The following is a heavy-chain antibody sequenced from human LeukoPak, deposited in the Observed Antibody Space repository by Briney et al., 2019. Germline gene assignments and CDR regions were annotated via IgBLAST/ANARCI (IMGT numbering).Heavy chain of an antibody. CDR1: GGSIRTGDRY. D-gene: IGHD5-18*01. J-gene: IGHJ4*02. Sequence: SETLSLTCTVPGGSIRTGDRYGSWSRQSPGKGLEWFGNLYSLRNNTYNPSLKSRVIISVDTSKHQFSLGLNSVTAADTAVYYCARDSYSYGYGGFDYWGQGILVTVS. V-gene: IGHV4-30-4*01. CDR2: LYSLRNN. CDR3: ARDSYSYGYGGFDY.